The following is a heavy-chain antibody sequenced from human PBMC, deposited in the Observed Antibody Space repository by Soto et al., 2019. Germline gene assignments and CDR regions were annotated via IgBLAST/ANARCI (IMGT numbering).Heavy chain of an antibody. CDR3: ARGAHTYGYVFDY. CDR2: VNAGNGYT. D-gene: IGHD5-18*01. Sequence: ASVKVSCKASGYTFTSYYMHWVRQAPGQSLEWMGWVNAGNGYTKYLQNFQGRVTISSDTSASTAYMELNSLRSEDTAVYYCARGAHTYGYVFDYWGQGTLVTVSS. CDR1: GYTFTSYY. V-gene: IGHV1-3*01. J-gene: IGHJ4*02.